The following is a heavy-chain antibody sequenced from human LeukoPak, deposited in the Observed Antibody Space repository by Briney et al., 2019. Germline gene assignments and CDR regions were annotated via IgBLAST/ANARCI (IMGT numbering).Heavy chain of an antibody. CDR3: ARDLAWLGPENDAFDI. Sequence: SETLSLTCTVSGGSISSYYRSWIRQPAGKGLEWIGRIYTSGSTNYNPSLKSRVTMSVDTSKNQFSLKLSSVTAADTAVYYSARDLAWLGPENDAFDIWGQGTMVTVSS. J-gene: IGHJ3*02. V-gene: IGHV4-4*07. D-gene: IGHD5-12*01. CDR2: IYTSGST. CDR1: GGSISSYY.